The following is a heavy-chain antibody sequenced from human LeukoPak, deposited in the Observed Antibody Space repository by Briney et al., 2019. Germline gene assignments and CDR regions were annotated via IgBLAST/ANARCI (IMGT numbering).Heavy chain of an antibody. CDR3: ARGSKIVVVVAATGYYYGMDV. V-gene: IGHV3-30-3*01. CDR1: GSTFSSYA. J-gene: IGHJ6*02. D-gene: IGHD2-15*01. CDR2: ISYDGSNK. Sequence: GRSLRLSCAASGSTFSSYATHWVRQAPGKGLEWVAVISYDGSNKYYADSAKGRFTISRDNSKNTLYLQMNSLRAEDTAVYYCARGSKIVVVVAATGYYYGMDVGGQGTTVTVSS.